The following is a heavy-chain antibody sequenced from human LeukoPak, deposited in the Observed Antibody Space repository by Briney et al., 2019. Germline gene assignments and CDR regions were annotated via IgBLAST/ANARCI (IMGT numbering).Heavy chain of an antibody. D-gene: IGHD4-11*01. V-gene: IGHV3-30*02. Sequence: TGGPLRLSGAASGIAFRSYGMHWVPQAPGKGLEWVAFIRYDGSNKYYADSVKGRFTISRDNSKNTLYLQMNSLRAEDTAVYYCAKRARVTHLYYYYYMDVWGKGTTVTISS. CDR1: GIAFRSYG. CDR2: IRYDGSNK. CDR3: AKRARVTHLYYYYYMDV. J-gene: IGHJ6*03.